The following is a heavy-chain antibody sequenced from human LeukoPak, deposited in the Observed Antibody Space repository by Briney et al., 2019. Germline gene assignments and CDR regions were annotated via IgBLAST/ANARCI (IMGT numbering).Heavy chain of an antibody. J-gene: IGHJ5*02. V-gene: IGHV4-34*01. Sequence: SETLSLTCAVYGGSFSGYYWSWIRQPPGKGLEWIGEINHSGSTNYNPSLKSRVTISVDTSKHQFSLKLSSVTAADTAVYYCACRRGYCSGGSCYRGRFDPWGQGTLVTVSS. CDR1: GGSFSGYY. CDR3: ACRRGYCSGGSCYRGRFDP. CDR2: INHSGST. D-gene: IGHD2-15*01.